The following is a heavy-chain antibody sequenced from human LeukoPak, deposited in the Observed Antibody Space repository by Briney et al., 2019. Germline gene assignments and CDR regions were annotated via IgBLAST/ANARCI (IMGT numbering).Heavy chain of an antibody. Sequence: ASVKVSCKASGYTFTGYYMHWVRQAPGQGLEWMGWINPNSGGTNYAQKFQGRVTMTRDTSISTAYMELSRLRSDDTAVYYCARDPLQYVYRPFVYWGQGTLVTVSS. CDR3: ARDPLQYVYRPFVY. CDR2: INPNSGGT. V-gene: IGHV1-2*02. D-gene: IGHD4-4*01. CDR1: GYTFTGYY. J-gene: IGHJ4*02.